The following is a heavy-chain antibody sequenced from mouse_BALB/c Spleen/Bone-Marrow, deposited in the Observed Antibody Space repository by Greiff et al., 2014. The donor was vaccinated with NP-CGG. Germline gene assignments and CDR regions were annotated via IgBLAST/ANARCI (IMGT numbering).Heavy chain of an antibody. CDR2: IYPGNVNS. CDR3: ARGDYDGAWFTY. Sequence: KPGASVRISCKASXYIFTXYYIHWXKXXXXQGLEXXGWIYPGNVNSNYNEKFKGKATLTADKSSSTAYMQLSSLTSEDSAVYFCARGDYDGAWFTYWGQGTLVTVSA. J-gene: IGHJ3*01. V-gene: IGHV1S56*01. D-gene: IGHD2-4*01. CDR1: XYIFTXYY.